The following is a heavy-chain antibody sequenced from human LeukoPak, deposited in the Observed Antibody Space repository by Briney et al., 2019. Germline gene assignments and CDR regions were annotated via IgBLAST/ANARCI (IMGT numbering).Heavy chain of an antibody. D-gene: IGHD2-15*01. CDR1: GFTFSSYS. CDR3: ARAVSYCSGGSCYRNYYYYMDV. V-gene: IGHV3-48*04. Sequence: PGGSLRLSCAASGFTFSSYSMNWVRQAPGKGLEWVSYISSSSSTIYCADSVRGRFTISRDNAKNSLYLQMNSLRAEDTAVYYCARAVSYCSGGSCYRNYYYYMDVWGKGTTVTVSS. CDR2: ISSSSSTI. J-gene: IGHJ6*03.